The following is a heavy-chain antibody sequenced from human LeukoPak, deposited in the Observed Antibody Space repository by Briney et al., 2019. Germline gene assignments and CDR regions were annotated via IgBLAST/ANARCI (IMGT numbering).Heavy chain of an antibody. J-gene: IGHJ4*02. CDR3: ARDRTSGYSYVSDY. V-gene: IGHV3-48*02. D-gene: IGHD5-18*01. Sequence: GGSLRLSCAASGFPFSSFDMNWVRQAPGKGLEWISYIRRSSYTTYYADSVKGRFTIFRDTAENSLYLQMDSLRDEDTAVYYCARDRTSGYSYVSDYWGQGTLVTVSS. CDR2: IRRSSYTT. CDR1: GFPFSSFD.